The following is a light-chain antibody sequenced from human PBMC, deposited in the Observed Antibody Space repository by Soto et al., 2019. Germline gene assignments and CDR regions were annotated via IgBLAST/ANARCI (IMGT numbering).Light chain of an antibody. Sequence: AIQMTQSPSSLSASVGDRVTITCRASQGIRNDLGWYQQKPGKAPKLLIYAASTLKSGVPSRFSGSGSGSDFTLTISSLQPEDFATYYCLQDFNYPWTFGQGTKVEIK. J-gene: IGKJ1*01. CDR2: AAS. V-gene: IGKV1-6*01. CDR3: LQDFNYPWT. CDR1: QGIRND.